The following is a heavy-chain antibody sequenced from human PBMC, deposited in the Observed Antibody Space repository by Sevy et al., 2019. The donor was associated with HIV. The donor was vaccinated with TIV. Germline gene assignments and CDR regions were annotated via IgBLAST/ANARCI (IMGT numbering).Heavy chain of an antibody. CDR3: SRDAGYSVGWYPSDY. CDR1: GFSVSSHA. J-gene: IGHJ4*02. CDR2: ISYDGRSK. D-gene: IGHD2-15*01. Sequence: GGSLRLSCAVSGFSVSSHAMHWVRQAPGKGLEWVALISYDGRSKYYSDSVKGRLTISRYNSKNTLYLQMNSLGPEDAALYYCSRDAGYSVGWYPSDYWGQGTLVTVSS. V-gene: IGHV3-30*04.